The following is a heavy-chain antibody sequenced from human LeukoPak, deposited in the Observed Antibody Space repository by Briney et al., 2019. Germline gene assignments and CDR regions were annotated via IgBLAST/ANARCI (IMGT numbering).Heavy chain of an antibody. CDR2: INYVGST. CDR1: GGTFSACF. CDR3: ASFYDVYAFDF. Sequence: PSETLSLTCAVSGGTFSACFWSWVRQAPGKGPEWIGEINYVGSTNYNPSLKDRVSISSDASKNQFYLELTSVTAADTAVYYCASFYDVYAFDFWGLGTMVTVSS. V-gene: IGHV4-34*01. J-gene: IGHJ3*01. D-gene: IGHD3-16*01.